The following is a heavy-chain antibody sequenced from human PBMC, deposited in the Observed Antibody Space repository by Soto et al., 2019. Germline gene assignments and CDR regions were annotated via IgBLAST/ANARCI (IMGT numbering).Heavy chain of an antibody. Sequence: KVSCKASGYTFTGYYMHWVRQAPGQGLEWMGWINPNSGGTNYAQKFQGWVTMTRDTSISTAYMELSRLRSDDTAVYYCARSLAGTTFGVAPYYYGMDVWGQGTTVTVYS. CDR1: GYTFTGYY. V-gene: IGHV1-2*04. CDR2: INPNSGGT. J-gene: IGHJ6*02. CDR3: ARSLAGTTFGVAPYYYGMDV. D-gene: IGHD3-3*01.